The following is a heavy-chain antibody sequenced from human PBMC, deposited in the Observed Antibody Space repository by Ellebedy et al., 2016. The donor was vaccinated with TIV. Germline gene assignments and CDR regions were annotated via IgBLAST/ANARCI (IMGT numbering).Heavy chain of an antibody. J-gene: IGHJ4*02. CDR2: ISSTGYYI. CDR1: GFTFTSYS. CDR3: ARSGELDS. V-gene: IGHV3-21*01. D-gene: IGHD1-26*01. Sequence: LSLTCAASGFTFTSYSMNWVRQAPGKGLEWVSYISSTGYYIYYADSVKGRFTISRDDAMSSLFLQMNSLSAEDTAVYYCARSGELDSWGQGTRVTVSS.